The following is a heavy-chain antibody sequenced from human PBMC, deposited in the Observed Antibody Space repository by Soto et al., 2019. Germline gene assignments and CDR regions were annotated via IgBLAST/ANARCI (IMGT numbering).Heavy chain of an antibody. CDR2: INYSGST. CDR1: GGSISSYY. J-gene: IGHJ6*02. V-gene: IGHV4-59*08. CDR3: AGHSSSLYGMDV. D-gene: IGHD6-13*01. Sequence: SETLSLTCTVSGGSISSYYWSWIRQPPGKGLEWIGYINYSGSTNYNPSLKSRVTISVDTSKNQFSLKLSSVTAADTAVYYCAGHSSSLYGMDVWGQGTTVTVSS.